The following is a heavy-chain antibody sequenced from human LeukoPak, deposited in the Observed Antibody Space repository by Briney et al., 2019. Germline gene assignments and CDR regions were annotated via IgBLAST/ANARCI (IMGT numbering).Heavy chain of an antibody. Sequence: GGSLRLSCAASGFTFSSYAMHWVRQAPGKGLEWVAFIRYDGSNKYYADSVKGRFTISRDNSKNTLYLQMNSLRAEDTAVYYCAKDKSYYYDSDNKFDYWGQGTLVTVSS. CDR2: IRYDGSNK. CDR3: AKDKSYYYDSDNKFDY. CDR1: GFTFSSYA. D-gene: IGHD3-22*01. J-gene: IGHJ4*02. V-gene: IGHV3-30*02.